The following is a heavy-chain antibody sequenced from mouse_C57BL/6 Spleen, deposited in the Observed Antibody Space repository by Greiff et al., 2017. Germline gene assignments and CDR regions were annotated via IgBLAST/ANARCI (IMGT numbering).Heavy chain of an antibody. D-gene: IGHD4-1*01. V-gene: IGHV5-17*01. CDR2: ISGGSSTI. Sequence: DVMLVESGGGLVKPGGSLKLSCAASGFTFSDYGMHWVRQAPEKGLEWVAYISGGSSTIYYADTVKGRFTISRDNAKNTLCLQMTSLRSEDTAMYYCARGNWGVDYWGQGTTLTVSS. CDR1: GFTFSDYG. CDR3: ARGNWGVDY. J-gene: IGHJ2*01.